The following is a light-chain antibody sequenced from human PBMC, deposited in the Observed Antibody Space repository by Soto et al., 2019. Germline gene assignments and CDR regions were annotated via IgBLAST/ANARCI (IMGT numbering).Light chain of an antibody. CDR2: SNN. CDR3: SAYGSPSI. CDR1: SSNIGSNT. V-gene: IGLV1-44*01. J-gene: IGLJ2*01. Sequence: QSVLTQPPSASGTPGQRVTISCSGSSSNIGSNTVNWYQQLPGTAPKLLIYSNNQRPSGVPDRFSGSKSGTSASLAISGLQSEDEADYYCSAYGSPSIFGGGTKVTVL.